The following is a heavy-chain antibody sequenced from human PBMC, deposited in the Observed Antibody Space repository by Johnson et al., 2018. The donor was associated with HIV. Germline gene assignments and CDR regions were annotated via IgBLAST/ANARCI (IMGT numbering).Heavy chain of an antibody. D-gene: IGHD1-26*01. CDR2: IKQDGSEK. Sequence: EQLVESGGGLVQPGGSLRLSCAASGFTFSSYWMSWVRQAPGKGLEWVANIKQDGSEKYYVDSVKGRFSISRDNAKNSLYLQMNSLRAEDTAVYYCAREGVGTTCPFDMWGQGTMVTVSS. CDR3: AREGVGTTCPFDM. V-gene: IGHV3-7*04. CDR1: GFTFSSYW. J-gene: IGHJ3*02.